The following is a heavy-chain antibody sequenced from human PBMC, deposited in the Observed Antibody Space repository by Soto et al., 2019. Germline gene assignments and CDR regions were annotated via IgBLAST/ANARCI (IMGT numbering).Heavy chain of an antibody. V-gene: IGHV4-30-4*01. CDR1: GDSISSPHYY. CDR3: AREPKQNYDSSPWNGGFDS. J-gene: IGHJ4*02. Sequence: PSETLSLTCTVSGDSISSPHYYWTWIRQPPGKGLEWVGYIYYTGNNFYNPALKSRVAMSVDPSTNQVSLKLASVTDADTAVYFCAREPKQNYDSSPWNGGFDSWGPGTLVTVSS. CDR2: IYYTGNN. D-gene: IGHD3-22*01.